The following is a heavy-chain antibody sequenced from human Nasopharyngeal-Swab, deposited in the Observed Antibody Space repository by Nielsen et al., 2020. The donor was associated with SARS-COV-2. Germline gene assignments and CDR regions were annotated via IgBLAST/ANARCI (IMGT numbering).Heavy chain of an antibody. D-gene: IGHD5-24*01. CDR2: IYYSGST. J-gene: IGHJ4*02. V-gene: IGHV4-39*01. Sequence: SETLSLTGTVSGGSISSSSSYWGWIRQPPGKGLEGIGSIYYSGSTYYNPSLESRVTISVDTYKNQFSLKLSSVTAADTAVYYCARLLGDGYNFVDYWGQGTLVIVSS. CDR3: ARLLGDGYNFVDY. CDR1: GGSISSSSSY.